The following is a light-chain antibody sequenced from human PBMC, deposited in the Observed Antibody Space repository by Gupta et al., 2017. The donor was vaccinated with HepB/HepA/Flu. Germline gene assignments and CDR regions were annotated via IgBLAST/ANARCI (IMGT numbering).Light chain of an antibody. CDR2: ANS. Sequence: QSVLTQPRSVSGAPGRRVTIYCTGSRSNIGAHYDVNWYQHLPGTAPKLLIYANSNRPSGVPDRFSGSKSGTSASLAITGLQAEDEAHYYCQSFDNSLTAVVFGGGTKLTVL. CDR1: RSNIGAHYD. V-gene: IGLV1-40*01. CDR3: QSFDNSLTAVV. J-gene: IGLJ2*01.